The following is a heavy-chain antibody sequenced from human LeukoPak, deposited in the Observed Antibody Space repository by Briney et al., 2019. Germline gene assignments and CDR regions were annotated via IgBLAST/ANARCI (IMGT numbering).Heavy chain of an antibody. CDR2: INEGAGER. J-gene: IGHJ4*02. Sequence: PGGSLRLSCAASGFTFNNFWMSWVRQAPGKVLEWVANINEGAGERFYGDSVKGRVTISRDNAKNSPHLQMNSLRAEDTAVYYCARERPGSASAFDSWGQGTLVTVSS. CDR1: GFTFNNFW. V-gene: IGHV3-7*01. D-gene: IGHD6-25*01. CDR3: ARERPGSASAFDS.